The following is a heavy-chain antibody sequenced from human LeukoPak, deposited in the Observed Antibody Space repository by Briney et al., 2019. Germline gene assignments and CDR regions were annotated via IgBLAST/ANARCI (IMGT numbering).Heavy chain of an antibody. CDR1: GLTFSNYG. CDR3: AKEMWLVPALGL. CDR2: ISGSGGST. J-gene: IGHJ4*02. Sequence: GGSLRLSCVASGLTFSNYGMHWVRQAPGKGLEWVSAISGSGGSTYYADSVKGRFTISRDNSKNTLYLQMNSLRAEDTAVYYCAKEMWLVPALGLWGQGTLVTVSS. D-gene: IGHD6-19*01. V-gene: IGHV3-23*01.